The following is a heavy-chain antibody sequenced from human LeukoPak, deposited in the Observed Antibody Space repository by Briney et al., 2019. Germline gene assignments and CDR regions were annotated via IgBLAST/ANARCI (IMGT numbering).Heavy chain of an antibody. V-gene: IGHV3-21*01. Sequence: GGSLRLSCAASGFTFSSYSMNWVRQAPGKALEGVSSISSSSSYIYYADSVKGRFTISRDNAKTSLYLQMNSLRAEDTAVYYCATVNCGGDCYSPSSFDYWGQGALVTVSS. D-gene: IGHD2-21*02. CDR2: ISSSSSYI. CDR1: GFTFSSYS. J-gene: IGHJ4*02. CDR3: ATVNCGGDCYSPSSFDY.